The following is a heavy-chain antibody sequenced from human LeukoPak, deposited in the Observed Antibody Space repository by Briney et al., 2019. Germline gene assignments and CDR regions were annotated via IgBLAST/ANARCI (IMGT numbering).Heavy chain of an antibody. J-gene: IGHJ4*02. CDR1: GFTFSRYE. V-gene: IGHV3-48*03. CDR2: ISSSGTTI. D-gene: IGHD3-22*01. CDR3: ARDDYDSSTPYFFDY. Sequence: GGSLRLSCAASGFTFSRYEMNWVRQAPGKGLEWVSYISSSGTTIYYADSVKGRFTISRDNAQNSLFLQMNSLRAEDTAVYYCARDDYDSSTPYFFDYWGQGTLVTVSS.